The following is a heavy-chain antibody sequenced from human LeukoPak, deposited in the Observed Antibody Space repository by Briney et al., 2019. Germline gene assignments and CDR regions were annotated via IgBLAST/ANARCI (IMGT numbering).Heavy chain of an antibody. D-gene: IGHD3-3*01. CDR2: IKQDGSEK. CDR1: GFTFDDYA. Sequence: GGSLRLSCAASGFTFDDYAMHWVRQAPGKGLEWVANIKQDGSEKYYVDSVKGRFTISRDNAKNSLYLQMNSLRAEDTAVYYCARDRGDYDFWSGYVSWFDPWGQGTLVTVSS. CDR3: ARDRGDYDFWSGYVSWFDP. J-gene: IGHJ5*02. V-gene: IGHV3-7*01.